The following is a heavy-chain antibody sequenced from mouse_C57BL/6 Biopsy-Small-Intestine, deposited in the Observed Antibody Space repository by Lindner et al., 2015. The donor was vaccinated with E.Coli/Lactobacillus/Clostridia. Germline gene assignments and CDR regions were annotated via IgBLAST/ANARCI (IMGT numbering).Heavy chain of an antibody. CDR1: GYTITSYY. D-gene: IGHD2-3*01. J-gene: IGHJ3*01. V-gene: IGHV1S18*01. Sequence: SVKVSCKASGYTITSYYMHWVRQAPGQGLEWIGKINPSGGSTIYARKFRDRVTMTRDTSTTTVYMELSSLRSEDTAVYYCALRSAYDAFDIWGQGTMVTVSS. CDR2: INPSGGST. CDR3: ALRSAYDAFDI.